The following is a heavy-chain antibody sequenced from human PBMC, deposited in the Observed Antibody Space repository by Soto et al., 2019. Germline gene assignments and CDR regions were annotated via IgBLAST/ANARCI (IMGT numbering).Heavy chain of an antibody. J-gene: IGHJ4*02. CDR1: GFSLSTTGVG. V-gene: IGHV2-5*02. CDR2: IFWDDDK. D-gene: IGHD1-1*01. Sequence: QITLKESGPPLVKPTQTLTLTCSFSGFSLSTTGVGVGWFRQPPGKALEWLAVIFWDDDKRYSPSLKSRLIITKDTSKNQVVLTMTNMDPVDTATYLCAHRTTGYFDYWGQGTLVTVSS. CDR3: AHRTTGYFDY.